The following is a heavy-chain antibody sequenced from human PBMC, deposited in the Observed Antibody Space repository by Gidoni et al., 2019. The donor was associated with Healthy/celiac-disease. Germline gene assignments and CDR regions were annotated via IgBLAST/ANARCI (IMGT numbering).Heavy chain of an antibody. CDR2: ISSSSSTI. D-gene: IGHD4-17*01. J-gene: IGHJ4*02. CDR3: ARARNYGGNSFDY. V-gene: IGHV3-48*02. CDR1: GFTFSSYS. Sequence: EVQLVESGGGLVQPGGSLRLSCAASGFTFSSYSMNWVRQAPGKGLEWVSYISSSSSTIYYADSVKSRFTISRDNAKNSLYLQMNSLRDEDTAVYYCARARNYGGNSFDYWGQGTLVTVSS.